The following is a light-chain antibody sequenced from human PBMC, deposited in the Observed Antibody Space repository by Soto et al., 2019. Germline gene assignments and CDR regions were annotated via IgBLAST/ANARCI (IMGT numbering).Light chain of an antibody. CDR2: GAS. Sequence: EIVLTQSPGTLSLSPGERATRSCRASQSVSSSYLAWYQQKPGQAPRLLIYGASSRATGIPDRFSGSGSGTDFTLTISSLQPDDFATYYCQHYNSYSEAFGQGTKVDI. V-gene: IGKV3-20*01. CDR1: QSVSSSY. J-gene: IGKJ1*01. CDR3: QHYNSYSEA.